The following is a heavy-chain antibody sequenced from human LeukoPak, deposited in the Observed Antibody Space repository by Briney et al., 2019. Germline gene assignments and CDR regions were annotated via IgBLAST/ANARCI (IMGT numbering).Heavy chain of an antibody. CDR3: ARENKYYYDSSGYYNDAFDI. J-gene: IGHJ3*02. D-gene: IGHD3-22*01. V-gene: IGHV4-4*07. Sequence: SETLSLTCSVSGGSISGYYWTWIRQPAGKGLEWIGRVYTSGSTNYNPSLKSRVTMSVDTSKNQFSLKLSSVTAADTAVYYCARENKYYYDSSGYYNDAFDIWGQGTMVTVSS. CDR2: VYTSGST. CDR1: GGSISGYY.